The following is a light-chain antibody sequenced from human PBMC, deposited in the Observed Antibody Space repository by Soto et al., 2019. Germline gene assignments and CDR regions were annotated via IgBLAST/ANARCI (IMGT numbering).Light chain of an antibody. CDR1: SSNIGSNN. Sequence: QSVLTQSHSASGTPGQGVTISCSGSSSNIGSNNVYWYHQFPGTAPRLLIYRNHQRPSGVPDRFSGSKSVSTASLAISGLRSEDEGDYYCAAWDDSLSAVVFGGGTKLTVL. CDR3: AAWDDSLSAVV. CDR2: RNH. V-gene: IGLV1-47*01. J-gene: IGLJ3*02.